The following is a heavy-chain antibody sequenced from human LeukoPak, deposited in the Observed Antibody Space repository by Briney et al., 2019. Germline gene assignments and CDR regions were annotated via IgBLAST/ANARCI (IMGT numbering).Heavy chain of an antibody. D-gene: IGHD3-10*01. CDR1: GFTLSSYS. J-gene: IGHJ4*02. CDR3: ARDGFAMVRGLISFDY. Sequence: GGSLRLSCAASGFTLSSYSMNWVRQAPGKGLEWVSSISSSSSYIYYANSVKGRFTISRDNAKNSLYLQMNSLRAEDTAAYYCARDGFAMVRGLISFDYWGQGTLVTVSS. V-gene: IGHV3-21*01. CDR2: ISSSSSYI.